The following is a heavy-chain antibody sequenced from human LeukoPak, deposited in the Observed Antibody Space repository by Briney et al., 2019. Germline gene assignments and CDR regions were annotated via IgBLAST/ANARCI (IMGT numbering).Heavy chain of an antibody. CDR3: ARGLIYGNDYWGSWFDP. CDR2: VFPIFGTA. CDR1: RGTFSSYA. D-gene: IGHD3-16*01. V-gene: IGHV1-69*13. Sequence: SVKDSCMDSRGTFSSYAISWVRQAPGQRLEWMGGVFPIFGTANYAQKLQGRVTITADESTSTVYIDLSSARAEDPAVYYCARGLIYGNDYWGSWFDPWGQGTLVTVSS. J-gene: IGHJ5*02.